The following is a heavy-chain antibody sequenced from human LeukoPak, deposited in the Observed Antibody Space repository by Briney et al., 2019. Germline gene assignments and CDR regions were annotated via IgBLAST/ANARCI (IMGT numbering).Heavy chain of an antibody. CDR2: ISSSSYI. CDR1: GFTFSSYC. D-gene: IGHD2-2*01. Sequence: PGGSLRLSCAASGFTFSSYCMNWVRQAPGKGLEWVSSISSSSYIYYADSVKGRFTISRDNAKNSLYLQMNSLRAEDTAVYYCALGYCSSTSCGGQGTLVTVSS. CDR3: ALGYCSSTSC. V-gene: IGHV3-21*01. J-gene: IGHJ4*02.